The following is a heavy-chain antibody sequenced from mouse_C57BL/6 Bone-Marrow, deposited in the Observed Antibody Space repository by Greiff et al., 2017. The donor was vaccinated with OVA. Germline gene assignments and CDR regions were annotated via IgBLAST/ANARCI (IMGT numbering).Heavy chain of an antibody. Sequence: QVQLKESGAELARPGASVKLSCKASGYTFTSYGISWVKQRTGQGLEWIGEIYPRSGNTYYNEKFKGKATLTADKSSSTAYMELRSLTSEDSAVYFCARAYDYFLFDYWGQGTTLTVSS. D-gene: IGHD2-4*01. J-gene: IGHJ2*01. CDR3: ARAYDYFLFDY. CDR2: IYPRSGNT. V-gene: IGHV1-81*01. CDR1: GYTFTSYG.